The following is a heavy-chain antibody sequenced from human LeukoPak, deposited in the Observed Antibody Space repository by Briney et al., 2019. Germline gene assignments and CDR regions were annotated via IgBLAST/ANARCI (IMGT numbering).Heavy chain of an antibody. CDR1: GFTFSSYW. J-gene: IGHJ5*02. Sequence: PGGSLRLSCAASGFTFSSYWMHWVRQAPGKGLVWVSRLKFDGIITQYADSVKGRFTVSRDNAKNTLYLQMDSLRAEDTAVYYCAGQANNWFDPWGQGTLVTVSS. CDR2: LKFDGIIT. CDR3: AGQANNWFDP. V-gene: IGHV3-74*03.